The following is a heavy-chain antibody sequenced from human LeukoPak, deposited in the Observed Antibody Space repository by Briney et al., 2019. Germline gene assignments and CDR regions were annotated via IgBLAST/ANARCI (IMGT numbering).Heavy chain of an antibody. D-gene: IGHD3-22*01. J-gene: IGHJ4*02. CDR2: ISGSGGST. CDR1: GFTFSSYA. CDR3: ARAYYDSSAYYRFDY. V-gene: IGHV3-23*01. Sequence: PGGSLRLSCAASGFTFSSYAMSWVRQAPGKGLEWVSVISGSGGSTYYADSVKGRFTISRDNSKNTLYLQMNSLRAEDTAVYYCARAYYDSSAYYRFDYWGQGTLVTVFS.